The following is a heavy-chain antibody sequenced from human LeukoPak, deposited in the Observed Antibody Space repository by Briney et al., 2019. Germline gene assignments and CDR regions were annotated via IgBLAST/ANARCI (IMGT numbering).Heavy chain of an antibody. CDR1: GDSISSSRYY. CDR2: IYYSGST. D-gene: IGHD6-13*01. Sequence: SETLSLTCTVSGDSISSSRYYWGWIRQPPGKGLDWLGSIYYSGSTYYYPSLKSRVTISVDASKNQFCLKRCSVTAAETAVYYCVGQQLVQRDRSDYWGQGTLVTVSS. V-gene: IGHV4-39*01. J-gene: IGHJ4*02. CDR3: VGQQLVQRDRSDY.